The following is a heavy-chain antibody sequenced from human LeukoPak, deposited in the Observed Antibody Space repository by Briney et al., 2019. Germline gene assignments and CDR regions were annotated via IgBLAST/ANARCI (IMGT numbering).Heavy chain of an antibody. Sequence: GWSLRLSCAASGFTFSSYWMSWVRQAPGKGLEWVANIKQDGSEKYYVDSVKGRFTISRDNAKNSLYLQMNGLRAEDTAVYYCARGPTYYDFWSIYYHFDYWGQGTLVTVSS. CDR1: GFTFSSYW. V-gene: IGHV3-7*01. D-gene: IGHD3-3*01. CDR2: IKQDGSEK. J-gene: IGHJ4*02. CDR3: ARGPTYYDFWSIYYHFDY.